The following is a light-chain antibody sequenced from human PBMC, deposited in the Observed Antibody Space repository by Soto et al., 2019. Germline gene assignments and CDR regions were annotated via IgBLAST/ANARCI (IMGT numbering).Light chain of an antibody. V-gene: IGKV3-11*01. CDR2: DAF. CDR1: HSVSNY. CDR3: QQRSNWPLT. Sequence: EIVLTQSPATLSLSPGERATLSCRASHSVSNYLGWYQQKPGQAPRLLIYDAFNRATGIPARFSGSGSGTDFTLTIISLEPEDFAVYYCQQRSNWPLTFGQGTKLEIK. J-gene: IGKJ2*01.